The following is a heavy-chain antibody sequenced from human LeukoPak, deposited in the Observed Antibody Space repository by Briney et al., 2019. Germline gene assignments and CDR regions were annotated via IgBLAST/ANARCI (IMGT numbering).Heavy chain of an antibody. CDR1: GFTFSSYG. D-gene: IGHD2-21*02. CDR3: AKDVYCGGDCYSNYYYGMDV. CDR2: IRYDGSNK. J-gene: IGHJ6*02. V-gene: IGHV3-30*02. Sequence: GGSLRLSCAASGFTFSSYGMHWVRQAPGKGLEWVAFIRYDGSNKYYADSVKGRFTISRDNSKNTLYLQMNSLRAEDTAVYYCAKDVYCGGDCYSNYYYGMDVWGQGTTVTVSS.